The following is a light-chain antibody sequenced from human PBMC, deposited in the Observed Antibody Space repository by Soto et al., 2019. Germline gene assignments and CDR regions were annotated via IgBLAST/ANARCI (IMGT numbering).Light chain of an antibody. CDR2: DVS. V-gene: IGKV3-11*01. CDR1: QSVSSN. J-gene: IGKJ5*01. CDR3: QQRSNSIT. Sequence: EVVLTQSPGTLSVSPGERATLSCRASQSVSSNHLAWYQHKHGQAPRLLIYDVSNRATDTPVRFSGSGSGTDFTLTISSLEPEDFAVYYCQQRSNSITFGQGTRLEIK.